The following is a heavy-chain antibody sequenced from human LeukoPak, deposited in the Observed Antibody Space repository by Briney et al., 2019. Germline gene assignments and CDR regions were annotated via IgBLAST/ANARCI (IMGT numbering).Heavy chain of an antibody. CDR1: GFTFSSYS. V-gene: IGHV3-48*01. CDR3: ARGGTTGTTSFGKLNWFDP. CDR2: ISSSSSTI. J-gene: IGHJ5*02. D-gene: IGHD1-1*01. Sequence: SGGSLRLSCAASGFTFSSYSMNWVRQARGKGLEWVSYISSSSSTIYYADSVKGRFTISRDNAKNSLYLQMNSLRAEDTAVYYCARGGTTGTTSFGKLNWFDPWGQGTLVTVSS.